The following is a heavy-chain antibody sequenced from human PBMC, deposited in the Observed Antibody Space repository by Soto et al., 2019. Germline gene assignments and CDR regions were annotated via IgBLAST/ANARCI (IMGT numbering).Heavy chain of an antibody. Sequence: PGGSLRLSCAASGFTFSSYAMSWVRQAPGKGLEWVSAISGSGGSTYYADSVKGRFTISRDNSKNTLYLQMNSLRAEDTAVYYCAKGAITIFGVVIFAFDIWGQGTMVTVSS. V-gene: IGHV3-23*01. CDR1: GFTFSSYA. D-gene: IGHD3-3*01. J-gene: IGHJ3*02. CDR2: ISGSGGST. CDR3: AKGAITIFGVVIFAFDI.